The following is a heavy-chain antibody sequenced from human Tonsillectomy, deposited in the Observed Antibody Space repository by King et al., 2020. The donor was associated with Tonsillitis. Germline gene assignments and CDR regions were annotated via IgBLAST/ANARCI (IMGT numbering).Heavy chain of an antibody. J-gene: IGHJ4*02. CDR2: IYWDDDT. Sequence: TLKESGPTLVKPTQTLTLTCTFSGFSLNTRGVSVSWIRQPPGKALEWLALIYWDDDTRYIPSLRNRLTITKDTSKNQVVLTMTNMDPVDTATYYCANMTINVAGSPSLGVDFAYWGQGALVTVSS. CDR1: GFSLNTRGVS. D-gene: IGHD6-19*01. CDR3: ANMTINVAGSPSLGVDFAY. V-gene: IGHV2-5*02.